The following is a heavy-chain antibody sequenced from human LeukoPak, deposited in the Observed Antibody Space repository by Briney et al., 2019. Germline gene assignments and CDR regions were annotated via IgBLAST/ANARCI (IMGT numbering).Heavy chain of an antibody. CDR2: ISYDGSNK. V-gene: IGHV3-30*18. Sequence: QSGGSLRLSCAASGFTFSSYGMHWVRQAPGKGLEWVAVISYDGSNKYYADSVKGRFTISRDNSKNTLYLQMNSLRAEDTAVYYCAKEHDSSGYFGSPDYWGQGTLVTVSS. J-gene: IGHJ4*02. CDR1: GFTFSSYG. CDR3: AKEHDSSGYFGSPDY. D-gene: IGHD3-22*01.